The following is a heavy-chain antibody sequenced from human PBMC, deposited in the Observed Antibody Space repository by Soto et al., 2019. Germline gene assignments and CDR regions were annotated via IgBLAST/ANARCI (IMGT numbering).Heavy chain of an antibody. D-gene: IGHD6-13*01. V-gene: IGHV3-53*01. CDR3: ARDGAAAGIDY. Sequence: GGSLRLSCTASGLTFSTFAMSWVRQAPGKGLEWVSVIYSGGSTYYADSVKGRFTLSRDNSKNTLYLQMNSLRAEDTAVYYCARDGAAAGIDYWGQGTLVTVSS. CDR1: GLTFSTFA. CDR2: IYSGGST. J-gene: IGHJ4*02.